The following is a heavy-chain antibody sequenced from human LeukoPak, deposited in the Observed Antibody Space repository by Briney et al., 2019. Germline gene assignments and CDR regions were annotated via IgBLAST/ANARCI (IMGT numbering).Heavy chain of an antibody. J-gene: IGHJ4*02. CDR2: INHSGST. D-gene: IGHD6-13*01. V-gene: IGHV4-34*01. Sequence: SETLSLTCAVYGGSFSGYYWSWIRQPPGKGLEWIGEINHSGSTNYDPSLKSRVTISVDTSKNQFSLKLSSVTAADTAVYYCAGGMTAAAAYWGQGTLVTVSS. CDR3: AGGMTAAAAY. CDR1: GGSFSGYY.